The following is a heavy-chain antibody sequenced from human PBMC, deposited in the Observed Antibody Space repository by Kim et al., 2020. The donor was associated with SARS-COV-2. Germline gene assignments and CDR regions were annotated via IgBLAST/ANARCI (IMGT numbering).Heavy chain of an antibody. J-gene: IGHJ6*03. Sequence: GGSLRLSCAASGFTFSSYWMHWVRQAPGKGLVWVSRISSDGSSTSYADSVKGRFTISRDNAKNTLYLQMNSLRAEDTAVYYCARDRDYDFWRGYADGYMDVWGKGTTVTVSS. CDR3: ARDRDYDFWRGYADGYMDV. CDR2: ISSDGSST. CDR1: GFTFSSYW. D-gene: IGHD3-3*01. V-gene: IGHV3-74*01.